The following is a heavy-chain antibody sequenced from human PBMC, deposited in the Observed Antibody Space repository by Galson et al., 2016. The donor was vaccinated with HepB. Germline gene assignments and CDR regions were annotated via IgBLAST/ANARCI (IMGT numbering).Heavy chain of an antibody. CDR3: VEQRKGAPYGMDV. CDR1: GDSVSSNSAA. J-gene: IGHJ6*02. CDR2: TYYRSKWYN. Sequence: CAISGDSVSSNSAAWNWIRQSPSRGLEWLGRTYYRSKWYNVYAVSVKSRIIVNPDKPKNQFSLQLNSVTPEDTAVYYCVEQRKGAPYGMDVWGQGTLVTVSS. D-gene: IGHD1/OR15-1a*01. V-gene: IGHV6-1*01.